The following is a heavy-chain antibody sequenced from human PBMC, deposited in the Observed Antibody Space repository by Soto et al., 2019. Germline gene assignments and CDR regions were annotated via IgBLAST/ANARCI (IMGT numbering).Heavy chain of an antibody. J-gene: IGHJ4*02. CDR1: GSSIIGYY. Sequence: SETLSLTCTFSGSSIIGYYWTWIRQSPERGLEWIGYIHYSGSANYNPSLNSRLTMSVDRSKSQFSMKLASVTAADTAVYYCAKISTAAAGTEIRLYYWGQGTLVTVSS. V-gene: IGHV4-59*12. D-gene: IGHD6-13*01. CDR2: IHYSGSA. CDR3: AKISTAAAGTEIRLYY.